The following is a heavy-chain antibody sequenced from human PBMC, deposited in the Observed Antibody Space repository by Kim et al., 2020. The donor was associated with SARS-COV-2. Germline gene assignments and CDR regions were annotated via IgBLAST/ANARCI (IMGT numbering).Heavy chain of an antibody. V-gene: IGHV3-15*01. D-gene: IGHD3-3*01. CDR3: PTELGVVIFRSPFDY. Sequence: VNGRFTISRDDSKNTLYLQMTSRKTEDTAVYYCPTELGVVIFRSPFDYWGQGTLVTVSS. J-gene: IGHJ4*02.